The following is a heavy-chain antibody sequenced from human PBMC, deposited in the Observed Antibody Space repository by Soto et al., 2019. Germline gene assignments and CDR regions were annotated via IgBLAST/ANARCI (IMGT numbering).Heavy chain of an antibody. J-gene: IGHJ3*02. CDR3: ASAVANTRNGLDI. V-gene: IGHV3-74*01. CDR1: GFTFSNHW. Sequence: EVQLVESGGDLLQPGGSLRLSCAASGFTFSNHWMHWVRQAPGKGLVWVSRISSDGSVATYADSVKGRFTISRDNAKNTLYLQMNSQRAEDTAVYYCASAVANTRNGLDIWGQGTMVTVSS. CDR2: ISSDGSVA. D-gene: IGHD5-12*01.